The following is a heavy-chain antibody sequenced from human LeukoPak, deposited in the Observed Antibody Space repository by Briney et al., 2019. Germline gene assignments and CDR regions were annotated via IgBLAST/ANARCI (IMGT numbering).Heavy chain of an antibody. Sequence: GGSLRLSCAASGFDFSDYYMTWIRQAPGKGLEWVSYISSSGTYTNYADSVKGRFTISRDNAKKSLYLQMNSLSAEDTAVYYCAKIAGTYSPDYWGQGTLVTVSS. CDR3: AKIAGTYSPDY. D-gene: IGHD1-26*01. V-gene: IGHV3-11*06. CDR2: ISSSGTYT. J-gene: IGHJ4*02. CDR1: GFDFSDYY.